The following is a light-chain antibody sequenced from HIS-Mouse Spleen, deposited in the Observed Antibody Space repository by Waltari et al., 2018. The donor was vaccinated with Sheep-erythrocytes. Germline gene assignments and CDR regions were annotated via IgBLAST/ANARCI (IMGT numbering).Light chain of an antibody. CDR3: QQYYSTPLT. CDR1: QSVLYSSNNKNY. Sequence: DIVMTQSPDSLAVSLGERATINCKSSQSVLYSSNNKNYLAWYQQKPGQPPKLLIYWASTRESGVPDRFSGSGSGTEFTLTISSLQAEDVAVHYCQQYYSTPLTFGGGTKVEIK. CDR2: WAS. V-gene: IGKV4-1*01. J-gene: IGKJ4*01.